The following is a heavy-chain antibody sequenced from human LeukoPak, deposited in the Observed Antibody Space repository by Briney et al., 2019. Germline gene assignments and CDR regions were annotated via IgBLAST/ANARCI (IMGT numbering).Heavy chain of an antibody. V-gene: IGHV3-21*01. D-gene: IGHD1-20*01. CDR1: GFTFSSYS. J-gene: IGHJ6*02. CDR3: ARGAYNWIYPETYYFYNLDV. Sequence: TGGSLRLSCAASGFTFSSYSMNWVRQAPGKGLEWVSSISSSSSYIYYADSVKGRFTISRDNAKNSLYLQMNSLRAEDTAVYYCARGAYNWIYPETYYFYNLDVWGQGTTVTVSS. CDR2: ISSSSSYI.